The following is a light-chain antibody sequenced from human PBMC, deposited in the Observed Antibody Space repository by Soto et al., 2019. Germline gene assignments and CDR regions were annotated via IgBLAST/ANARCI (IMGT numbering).Light chain of an antibody. Sequence: DIQMTQSPSSLSASVGDRVTITCRASQGIGTDLGWCQQKPGKAPKPLIYAASSLQSGVPSRFSGSGYGTEFTLTISSLQPEDFATYYCLQHNSYPWTFGQGTKVEIK. J-gene: IGKJ1*01. V-gene: IGKV1-17*01. CDR1: QGIGTD. CDR3: LQHNSYPWT. CDR2: AAS.